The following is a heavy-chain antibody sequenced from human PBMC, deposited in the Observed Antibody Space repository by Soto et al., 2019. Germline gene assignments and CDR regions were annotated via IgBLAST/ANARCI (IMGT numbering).Heavy chain of an antibody. J-gene: IGHJ6*02. Sequence: QVQLVQSGAEVKKPGSSVKVSCKASGGTFSSYAISWVRQAPGQGREWMGGIIPIFGTANYAQRFQGRVKITADESTGTAYKELSRLRSEDTAVYYFANFLWAAAGNYYYGMDVWGQGTTVTVAS. CDR1: GGTFSSYA. V-gene: IGHV1-69*01. CDR2: IIPIFGTA. CDR3: ANFLWAAAGNYYYGMDV. D-gene: IGHD6-13*01.